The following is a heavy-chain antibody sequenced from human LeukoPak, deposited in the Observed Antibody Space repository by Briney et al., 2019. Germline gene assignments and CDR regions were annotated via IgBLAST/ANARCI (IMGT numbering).Heavy chain of an antibody. J-gene: IGHJ1*01. V-gene: IGHV5-51*01. D-gene: IGHD3-22*01. CDR3: ARGYYYESSGYYPGYFQY. Sequence: GESLKISCEGSGYRFPNYWIAWVRQIPGKGLEWMGIIYPTDSYTTYSPSFQGQVTISADKSISTAYLQWSSLKASDTAMYYCARGYYYESSGYYPGYFQYWGQGTLVTVSS. CDR2: IYPTDSYT. CDR1: GYRFPNYW.